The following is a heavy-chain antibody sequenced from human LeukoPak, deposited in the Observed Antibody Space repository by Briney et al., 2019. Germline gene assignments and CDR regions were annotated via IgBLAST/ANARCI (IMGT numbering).Heavy chain of an antibody. Sequence: GGSLRLSCSASGFTFSSSSMHWVRRAPGKGLVWVSRISSDGTSTNYADSVKGRFIISRDNAKNTLYLQMSSLRAEDTAVYYCARGGDHNFDFWGQGTLVTVSS. V-gene: IGHV3-74*01. CDR1: GFTFSSSS. CDR2: ISSDGTST. CDR3: ARGGDHNFDF. J-gene: IGHJ4*02. D-gene: IGHD4-17*01.